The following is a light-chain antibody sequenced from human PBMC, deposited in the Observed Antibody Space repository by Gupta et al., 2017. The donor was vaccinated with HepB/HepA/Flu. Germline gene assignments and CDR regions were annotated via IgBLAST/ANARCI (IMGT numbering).Light chain of an antibody. Sequence: GDRVIITCRASQGIGSRLAWYQQRPGKAPKLLIYKASSLESGVPSRFSGSGSGTEFTLTISSLQPDDFATYYCQQYSNLWTFGQGTKVEIK. CDR2: KAS. CDR3: QQYSNLWT. J-gene: IGKJ1*01. V-gene: IGKV1-5*03. CDR1: QGIGSR.